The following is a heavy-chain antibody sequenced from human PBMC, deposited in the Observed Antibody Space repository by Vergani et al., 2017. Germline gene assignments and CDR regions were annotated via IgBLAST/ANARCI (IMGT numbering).Heavy chain of an antibody. CDR3: ARVATGDYADY. CDR1: GFSLTTYGMR. V-gene: IGHV2-70*04. J-gene: IGHJ4*02. Sequence: QVTLKESGPALVKPTQTLTLTCTFSGFSLTTYGMRVSWIRQPPGKALEWLARIDWDDDKFYSTSLKTRLTISKDTSKNQVVLTMTNMDPVDTATYYCARVATGDYADYWGQGTLVTVSS. CDR2: IDWDDDK. D-gene: IGHD2-15*01.